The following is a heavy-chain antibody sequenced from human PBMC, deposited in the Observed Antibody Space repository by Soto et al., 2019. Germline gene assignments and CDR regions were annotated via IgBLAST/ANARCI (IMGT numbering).Heavy chain of an antibody. D-gene: IGHD3-22*01. Sequence: RLSCAASGFTFSSYWMHWVRQAPGKGLVWVSRINSDGSSTYYADSVKGRFTISRDNSKNTLYLQMNSLRAEDTAVYYCAREGGNYYDSSGYYGQIDYWGQGTLVTVSS. CDR2: INSDGSST. J-gene: IGHJ4*02. CDR1: GFTFSSYW. V-gene: IGHV3-74*01. CDR3: AREGGNYYDSSGYYGQIDY.